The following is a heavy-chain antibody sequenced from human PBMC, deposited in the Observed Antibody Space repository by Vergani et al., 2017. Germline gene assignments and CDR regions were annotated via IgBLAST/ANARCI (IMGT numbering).Heavy chain of an antibody. V-gene: IGHV4-34*01. CDR2: INHSGST. J-gene: IGHJ6*03. CDR3: ARGSLGVFFYYYYYMDV. D-gene: IGHD3-16*01. CDR1: GGSFSGYY. Sequence: QVQLQQWGAGLLKPSETLSLTCAVYGGSFSGYYWSWIRQPPGKGLEWIGEINHSGSTNYNTSLKSLVTISVETAKNQFSLKLSSVTAADTAVYYCARGSLGVFFYYYYYMDVWGKGTTVTVSS.